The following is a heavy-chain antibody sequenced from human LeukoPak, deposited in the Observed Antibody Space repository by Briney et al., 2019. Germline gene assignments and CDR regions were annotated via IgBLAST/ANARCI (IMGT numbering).Heavy chain of an antibody. D-gene: IGHD5-18*01. V-gene: IGHV3-20*04. CDR3: AKDRLIDTAMVRRGGGDGYYFDY. CDR1: GFTFDDYG. J-gene: IGHJ4*02. Sequence: GGSLRLSCTASGFTFDDYGMNWVRQAPGKGLEWVSSINWNGGRTAYADSVKGRFTISRDNAKNSLYLQMNSLRAEDTAVYYCAKDRLIDTAMVRRGGGDGYYFDYWGQGTLVTVSS. CDR2: INWNGGRT.